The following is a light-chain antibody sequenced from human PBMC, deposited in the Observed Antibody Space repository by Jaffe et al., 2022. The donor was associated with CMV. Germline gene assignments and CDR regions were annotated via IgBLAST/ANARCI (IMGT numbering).Light chain of an antibody. V-gene: IGLV6-57*04. Sequence: NFMLTQPHSVSESPGKTVTISCTRSSGTIASNYVQWYQQRPGSAPTTVIYEDNERPSGVPDRFSGSIDSSSNSASLTISGLKTEDEADYYCQSYDINSGSVLFGGGTKLTVL. CDR3: QSYDINSGSVL. CDR1: SGTIASNY. J-gene: IGLJ2*01. CDR2: EDN.